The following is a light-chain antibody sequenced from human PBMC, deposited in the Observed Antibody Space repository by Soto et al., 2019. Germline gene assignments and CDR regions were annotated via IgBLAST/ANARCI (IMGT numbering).Light chain of an antibody. CDR2: GAS. J-gene: IGKJ1*01. CDR3: QQSYSTLWT. V-gene: IGKV1-39*01. Sequence: DIQMTQSPSSLSASVGDRVTITCRASQSISSYLNWYQQKPGQAPKLLIYGASSLQSGVPSRFSGSGSGTDFTLTISSLQPEDFATYYCQQSYSTLWTFGQGTKVDIK. CDR1: QSISSY.